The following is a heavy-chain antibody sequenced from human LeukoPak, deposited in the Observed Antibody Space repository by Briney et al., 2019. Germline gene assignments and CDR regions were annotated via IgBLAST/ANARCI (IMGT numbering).Heavy chain of an antibody. D-gene: IGHD3-16*02. V-gene: IGHV1-8*02. Sequence: ASVKVSCKASGGTFSSYDINWVRQAPGHGLEWMGWMNPNSSRRVYAQKFQGRVTMTRNSSINTAYMELTSLRSDDRAVYYCARGLRSDYWGQGTLVTVSS. CDR2: MNPNSSRR. CDR1: GGTFSSYD. CDR3: ARGLRSDY. J-gene: IGHJ4*02.